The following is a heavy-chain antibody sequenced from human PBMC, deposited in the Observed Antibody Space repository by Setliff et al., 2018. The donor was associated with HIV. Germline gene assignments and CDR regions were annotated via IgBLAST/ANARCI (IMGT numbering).Heavy chain of an antibody. J-gene: IGHJ4*02. V-gene: IGHV1-8*01. D-gene: IGHD2-2*01. Sequence: ASVKVSCKASGYNFTSHDINWVRQAPGQGLEWMGWMNPKSGNTGYARKFQGRVTMTRKTSISTAYMEMRSLRSDDTAVYYCARGYCSSTSCYGIYYFDNWGQGTPVTVSS. CDR3: ARGYCSSTSCYGIYYFDN. CDR2: MNPKSGNT. CDR1: GYNFTSHD.